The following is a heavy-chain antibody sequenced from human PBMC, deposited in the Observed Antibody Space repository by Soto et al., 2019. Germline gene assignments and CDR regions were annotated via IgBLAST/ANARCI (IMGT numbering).Heavy chain of an antibody. V-gene: IGHV3-30-3*01. Sequence: GESLKISCAASGFTFSSYAMHWVRQAPGKGLEWVAVISYDGSNKYYADSVKGRFTISRDNSKNTLYLQMNSLRAEDTAVYYCARAAAGPPDYWGQGTLVTVSS. J-gene: IGHJ4*02. D-gene: IGHD6-13*01. CDR2: ISYDGSNK. CDR3: ARAAAGPPDY. CDR1: GFTFSSYA.